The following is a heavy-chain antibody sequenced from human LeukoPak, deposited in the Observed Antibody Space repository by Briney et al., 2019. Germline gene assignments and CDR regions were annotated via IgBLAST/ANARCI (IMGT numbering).Heavy chain of an antibody. V-gene: IGHV4-34*01. D-gene: IGHD1-1*01. Sequence: GSLRLSCAASGFTFSSYAMSWIRQPPGKGLEWIGEINHSGSTNYNPSLKSRVTISVDTSKNQFSLKLSSVTAADTAVYYCARGNRSGTAQGYWGQGTLVTVSS. J-gene: IGHJ4*02. CDR1: GFTFSSYA. CDR2: INHSGST. CDR3: ARGNRSGTAQGY.